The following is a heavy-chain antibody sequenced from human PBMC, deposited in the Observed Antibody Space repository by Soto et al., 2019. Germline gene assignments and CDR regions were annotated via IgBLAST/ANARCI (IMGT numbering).Heavy chain of an antibody. CDR1: GFTFGSYA. D-gene: IGHD3-3*01. V-gene: IGHV3-23*01. CDR3: ASNYHSWSGYYSPAAAFDI. CDR2: ISGSGGST. Sequence: HPAGSLRLSCADSGFTFGSYAMSWVRQAPGKGLEWVSAISGSGGSTYYADSVKGRFTISRDNSKNTLYLQMNSLRAEDTAVYYCASNYHSWSGYYSPAAAFDIWGQGTMVTVSS. J-gene: IGHJ3*02.